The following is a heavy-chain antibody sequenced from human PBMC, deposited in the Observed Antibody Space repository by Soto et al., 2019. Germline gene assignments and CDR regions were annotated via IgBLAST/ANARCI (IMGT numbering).Heavy chain of an antibody. CDR1: GGSISGYY. J-gene: IGHJ4*02. Sequence: SETLSLTCTVSGGSISGYYWNWIRQTPGKGLEWIGNLHYSGSTNYNPPLRSRITISVDTSKNQFSLKVDSLTAADTAVYYCARGIDFYDSSGFPPYLDHWGQGTLVTVSS. V-gene: IGHV4-59*01. CDR2: LHYSGST. D-gene: IGHD3-22*01. CDR3: ARGIDFYDSSGFPPYLDH.